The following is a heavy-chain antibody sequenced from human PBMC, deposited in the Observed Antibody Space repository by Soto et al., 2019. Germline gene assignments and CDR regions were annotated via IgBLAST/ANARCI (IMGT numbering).Heavy chain of an antibody. CDR1: GGSIISYY. Sequence: SETLSLTCTFSGGSIISYYWSWIRQPPGKGLEWIGYIYYSGSTNYNPSLKSRVTISVDTSKNQFSLKLSSVTAADTAVYYCARGSTYLSEGNWFDPWGQGTLVTVSS. J-gene: IGHJ5*02. CDR3: ARGSTYLSEGNWFDP. V-gene: IGHV4-59*08. CDR2: IYYSGST. D-gene: IGHD6-13*01.